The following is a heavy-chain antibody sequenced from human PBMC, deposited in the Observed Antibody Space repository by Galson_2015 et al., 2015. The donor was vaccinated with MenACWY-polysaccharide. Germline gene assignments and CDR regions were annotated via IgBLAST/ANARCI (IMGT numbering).Heavy chain of an antibody. V-gene: IGHV4-59*01. Sequence: LSLTCTVSGDSIPAYYLSWIRQPPGTGLEWIGYIYNSGSTNYNPSLESRVTISVDTSKNQFSLKLNSVTAADTAVYYCARVTSVIRGVISNWGQGTLVTVSS. D-gene: IGHD3-10*01. CDR2: IYNSGST. J-gene: IGHJ4*02. CDR3: ARVTSVIRGVISN. CDR1: GDSIPAYY.